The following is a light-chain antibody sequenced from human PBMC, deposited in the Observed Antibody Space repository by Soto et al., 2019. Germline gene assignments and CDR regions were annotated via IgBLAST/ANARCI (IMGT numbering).Light chain of an antibody. V-gene: IGKV3-11*01. CDR1: PSVTNF. J-gene: IGKJ5*01. Sequence: EIVLTQSPATLSLSPGDRATLSCRASPSVTNFLAWYQQKPGQAPRLLIYGAFNRATGIPARFSGSGSGTDFTPTISSLQPADSAIYHCQQHNIWPPVTFGQGTRLEIK. CDR2: GAF. CDR3: QQHNIWPPVT.